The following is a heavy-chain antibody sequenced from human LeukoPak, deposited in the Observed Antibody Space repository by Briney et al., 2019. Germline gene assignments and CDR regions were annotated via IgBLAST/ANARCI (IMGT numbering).Heavy chain of an antibody. CDR3: ARARSTGYYVADY. Sequence: VGSLRLSCAASGFTFDDYGMSWVRQAPGKGLEWVSGINWNGGSTVYADSVKGRFAISRDNAKNSLYLQMNSLRAEDTALYYCARARSTGYYVADYWGQGTLVPVSS. D-gene: IGHD3-9*01. J-gene: IGHJ4*02. CDR1: GFTFDDYG. CDR2: INWNGGST. V-gene: IGHV3-20*04.